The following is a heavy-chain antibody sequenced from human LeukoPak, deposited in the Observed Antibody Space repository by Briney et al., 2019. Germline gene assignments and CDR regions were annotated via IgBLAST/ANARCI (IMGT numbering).Heavy chain of an antibody. CDR3: ARLWYYGSGAHY. CDR2: IYHGGST. V-gene: IGHV4-4*02. D-gene: IGHD3-10*01. J-gene: IGHJ4*02. Sequence: PSETLSLTCAVSGGSINSSNWWGWVRQPPGKGLEWIGEIYHGGSTNYNPSLKSRVTISLDKSKNQFSLKLSSVTAADTAVYYCARLWYYGSGAHYWGQGTLVTVSS. CDR1: GGSINSSNW.